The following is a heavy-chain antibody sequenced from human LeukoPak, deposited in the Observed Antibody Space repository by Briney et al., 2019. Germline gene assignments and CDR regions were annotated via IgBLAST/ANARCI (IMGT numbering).Heavy chain of an antibody. CDR1: GGSISSYY. CDR3: ARAPSNYVYGMDV. CDR2: IYYSGTT. D-gene: IGHD3-10*02. J-gene: IGHJ6*02. V-gene: IGHV4-59*12. Sequence: MPSETLSLTCTVSGGSISSYYWSWIRQPPGKGLEWIGYIYYSGTTNYNPSLKSRVTISVDTSKNQFSLKLSSVTAADTAVFYCARAPSNYVYGMDVWGQGTTVTVSS.